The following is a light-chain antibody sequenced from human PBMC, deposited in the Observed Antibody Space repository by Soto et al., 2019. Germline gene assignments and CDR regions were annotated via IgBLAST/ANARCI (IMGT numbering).Light chain of an antibody. V-gene: IGKV3-20*01. J-gene: IGKJ3*01. Sequence: EIVLTQSPGTLSLSPGERATLSCRASQSVSSIYLAWYQQKPGQAPRLLISGTSSRATGIPDRFSGSGSGTDFTLTISRLEPEDVAVYYCQQFGSSPLFTFGPGTKVDVK. CDR2: GTS. CDR3: QQFGSSPLFT. CDR1: QSVSSIY.